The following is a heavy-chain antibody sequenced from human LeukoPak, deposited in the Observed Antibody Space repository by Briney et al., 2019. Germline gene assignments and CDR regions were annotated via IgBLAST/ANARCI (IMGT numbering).Heavy chain of an antibody. D-gene: IGHD2-21*02. CDR3: ARELLLCGGDCNDY. CDR2: IDGGGGSI. V-gene: IGHV3-48*03. Sequence: GGSLRLSCAASGFTFSDFEMNWVRQVPGKGLEWVSHIDGGGGSIFYADSVKGRFTVSRDNAKNTLYLQMNSLRVEDTAIYYCARELLLCGGDCNDYWGQGTLVTVSS. CDR1: GFTFSDFE. J-gene: IGHJ4*02.